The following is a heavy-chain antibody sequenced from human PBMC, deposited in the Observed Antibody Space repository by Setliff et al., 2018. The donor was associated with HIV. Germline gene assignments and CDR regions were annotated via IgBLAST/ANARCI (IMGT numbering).Heavy chain of an antibody. CDR1: GFTFSNYE. J-gene: IGHJ4*02. Sequence: PGGSLRLSCAASGFTFSNYEMSWVRQAPGKGPEWVSYITGSGDTIYYADSVKGRFTMSRDNAKDSVYLQMNTLRVEDTAVYYCARGLNSYGSGSYLPLGYWGQGTLVTVSS. CDR2: ITGSGDTI. CDR3: ARGLNSYGSGSYLPLGY. V-gene: IGHV3-48*03. D-gene: IGHD3-10*01.